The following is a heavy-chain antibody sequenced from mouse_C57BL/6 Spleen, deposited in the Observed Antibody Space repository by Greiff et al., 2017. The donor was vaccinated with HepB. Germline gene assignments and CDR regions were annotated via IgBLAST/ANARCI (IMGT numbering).Heavy chain of an antibody. J-gene: IGHJ4*01. CDR2: ISSGGSYT. V-gene: IGHV5-6*01. CDR1: GFTFSSYG. Sequence: EVQRVESGGDLVKPGGSLKLSCAASGFTFSSYGMSWVRQTPDKRLEWVATISSGGSYTYYPDSVKGRFTISRDNAKNTLYLQMSSLKSEDTAMYYCARQNDYEYAMDYWGQGTSVTVSS. D-gene: IGHD2-4*01. CDR3: ARQNDYEYAMDY.